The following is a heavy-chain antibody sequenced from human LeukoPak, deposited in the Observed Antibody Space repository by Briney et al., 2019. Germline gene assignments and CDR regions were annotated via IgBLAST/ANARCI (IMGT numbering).Heavy chain of an antibody. CDR1: GFTVSSNY. V-gene: IGHV3-53*01. D-gene: IGHD5-24*01. CDR3: ARVTVEMATLDY. CDR2: IYSGGST. J-gene: IGHJ4*02. Sequence: GGSLRLSCAASGFTVSSNYMSWVRQAPGKGLEWVSVIYSGGSTYYADSMKGRFTISRDNSKNTLYLQMNSLRAEDTAVYYCARVTVEMATLDYWGQGTLVTVSS.